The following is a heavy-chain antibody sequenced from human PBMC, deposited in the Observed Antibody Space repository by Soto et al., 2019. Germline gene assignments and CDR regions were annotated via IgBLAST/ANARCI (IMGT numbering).Heavy chain of an antibody. CDR2: IYYSGST. V-gene: IGHV4-59*08. J-gene: IGHJ4*02. CDR1: GGSISSYY. D-gene: IGHD5-12*01. Sequence: SETLSLTCTVSGGSISSYYWSWIRQPPGKGLEWIGYIYYSGSTNYNPSLKSRVTISVDTSKNQFSLKLSSVTAADTAVYYCARQRIVAPIRVFDYWGQGTLVTVS. CDR3: ARQRIVAPIRVFDY.